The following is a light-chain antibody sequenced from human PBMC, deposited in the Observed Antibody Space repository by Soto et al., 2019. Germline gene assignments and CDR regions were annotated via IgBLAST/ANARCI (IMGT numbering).Light chain of an antibody. Sequence: EMGLTQSPGTMSMSPGERVTLSCRASQLGSPSYLAWYQQRPCQPPKLLIYGVSTRANGVPDRFSGTGSWTDFTLAISRLEPEAAAVYYCQHFGYPPWTFGKGTRVEIK. CDR3: QHFGYPPWT. V-gene: IGKV3-20*01. CDR2: GVS. CDR1: QLGSPSY. J-gene: IGKJ1*01.